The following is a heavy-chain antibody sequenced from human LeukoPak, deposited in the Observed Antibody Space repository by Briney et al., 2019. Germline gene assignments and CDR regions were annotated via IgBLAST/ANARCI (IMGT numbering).Heavy chain of an antibody. CDR1: GFTFNNYS. J-gene: IGHJ4*02. V-gene: IGHV3-21*01. CDR2: ISSSSSYT. D-gene: IGHD4-23*01. CDR3: VRGFVVTRRGPLYYFDY. Sequence: PGGSLRLSCAASGFTFNNYSMNWVRQTPGKGLEWVSSISSSSSYTYYADSVKGRFTISRDNAKNSLYLQMNSLRAGDTAVYYCVRGFVVTRRGPLYYFDYWGQGTLVTVSS.